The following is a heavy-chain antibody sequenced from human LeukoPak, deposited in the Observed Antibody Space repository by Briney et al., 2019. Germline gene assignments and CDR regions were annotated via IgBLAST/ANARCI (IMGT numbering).Heavy chain of an antibody. CDR2: IYYSGSA. CDR3: ARHELGGIAVVPAAIAFDP. V-gene: IGHV4-39*01. Sequence: SETLSLTCTVSGDSISSDIHYWAWLRQPPGKGLEWIGSIYYSGSAHHNPSLKSRVTISVDTSKNLFSLKLSSVTAADTAVYYCARHELGGIAVVPAAIAFDPWGQGTLVTVSS. CDR1: GDSISSDIHY. D-gene: IGHD2-2*02. J-gene: IGHJ5*02.